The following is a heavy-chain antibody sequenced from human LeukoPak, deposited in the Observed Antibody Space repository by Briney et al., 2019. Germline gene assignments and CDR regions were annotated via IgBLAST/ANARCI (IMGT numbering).Heavy chain of an antibody. Sequence: PGGSLRLSCAASGFTFSSYAMHWVRQAPGKGLEWVAVVSYDGSNKYYADSVKGRFTISRDNSKNTLYLQMNSLGAEDTAVYYCARAMEDYGDYDEYDYWGQGTLVTVSS. V-gene: IGHV3-30-3*01. CDR1: GFTFSSYA. CDR2: VSYDGSNK. CDR3: ARAMEDYGDYDEYDY. J-gene: IGHJ4*02. D-gene: IGHD4-17*01.